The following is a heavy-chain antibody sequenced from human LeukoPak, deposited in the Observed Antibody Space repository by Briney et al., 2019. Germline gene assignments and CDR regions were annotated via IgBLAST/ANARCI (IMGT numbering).Heavy chain of an antibody. CDR3: AKVHYTASFPGSFPGRNYFDS. CDR1: GFAFSGYA. J-gene: IGHJ4*02. Sequence: GGSPRLSCTVSGFAFSGYAMSWVRQAPGKGPEWVSSIGARGDVTYSADSVKGRFTISRDNSKRTLFLQMNSLRAEDTAVYYCAKVHYTASFPGSFPGRNYFDSWGQGSLVTVSP. V-gene: IGHV3-23*01. D-gene: IGHD1-26*01. CDR2: IGARGDVT.